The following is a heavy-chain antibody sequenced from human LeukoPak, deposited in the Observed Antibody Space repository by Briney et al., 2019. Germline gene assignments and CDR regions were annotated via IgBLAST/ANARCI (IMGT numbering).Heavy chain of an antibody. CDR1: SGSISSSNYY. D-gene: IGHD3-10*01. CDR2: ISTIGST. J-gene: IGHJ3*02. V-gene: IGHV4-61*02. CDR3: ARHSLWFGESSSRPKDAFDI. Sequence: KASETLSLTCTVSSGSISSSNYYWSWIRQPAGKGLEWIGRISTIGSTNYNPSLNSRVTISIDTSKNQFSLNLRSVTAADTAVYYCARHSLWFGESSSRPKDAFDIWGQGTMVTVSS.